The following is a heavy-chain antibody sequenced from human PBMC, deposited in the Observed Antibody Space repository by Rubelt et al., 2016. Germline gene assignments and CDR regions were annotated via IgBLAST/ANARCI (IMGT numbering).Heavy chain of an antibody. J-gene: IGHJ4*02. V-gene: IGHV3-7*03. CDR1: GFTFSTFS. Sequence: EVQLVESGGGLVQPGGSLRLSCAASGFTFSTFSMTWVRQAPGKGLAWVANINQAGSEEHYVGSVKGRFTISRDNTKNSLYLRMDNLSGEDTAGYYVAGGGDGALRGQGTGVLVTA. CDR2: INQAGSEE. CDR3: AGGGDGAL. D-gene: IGHD4/OR15-4a*01.